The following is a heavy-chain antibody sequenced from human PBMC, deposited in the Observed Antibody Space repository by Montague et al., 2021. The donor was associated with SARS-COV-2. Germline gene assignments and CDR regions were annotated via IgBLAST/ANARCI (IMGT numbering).Heavy chain of an antibody. CDR3: ARGIFTIPFIPAHYYMDV. CDR2: IYYSGST. Sequence: ETLSLTCTVSGGSISSYYWGWIRQPPGKGLEWIGYIYYSGSTNHNPSLKSRVTISVDTSKNQFSLKLSSVTAADTAVYYCARGIFTIPFIPAHYYMDVWGKGTTVTVSS. D-gene: IGHD3-3*01. CDR1: GGSISSYY. V-gene: IGHV4-59*01. J-gene: IGHJ6*03.